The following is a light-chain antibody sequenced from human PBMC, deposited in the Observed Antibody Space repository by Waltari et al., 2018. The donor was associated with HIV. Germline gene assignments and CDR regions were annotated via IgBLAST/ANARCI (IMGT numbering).Light chain of an antibody. V-gene: IGKV1-12*01. Sequence: IQMTQSPSSLSAFVGDKVIISCRASQDITTSLAWYQVKPGGPPRLLIFDASGLHGGVPPRFSGSGSGTVFALTISNLQPEDSATYYCQQASSFPLSFGEGTKVEI. J-gene: IGKJ4*01. CDR2: DAS. CDR1: QDITTS. CDR3: QQASSFPLS.